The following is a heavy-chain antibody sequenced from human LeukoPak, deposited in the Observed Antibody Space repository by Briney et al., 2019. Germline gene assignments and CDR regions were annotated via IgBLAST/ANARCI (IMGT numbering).Heavy chain of an antibody. CDR2: IRYDGSNK. V-gene: IGHV3-30*02. D-gene: IGHD6-19*01. CDR3: AKEPYRSGWYGILDY. Sequence: GGSLRLSCAASGFTFSSYGMRWVRQAPGKGLEWVAFIRYDGSNKYYADSVKGRFTISRDNSKNTLYLQMNSLRAEDTAVYYCAKEPYRSGWYGILDYWGQGTLVTVSS. J-gene: IGHJ4*02. CDR1: GFTFSSYG.